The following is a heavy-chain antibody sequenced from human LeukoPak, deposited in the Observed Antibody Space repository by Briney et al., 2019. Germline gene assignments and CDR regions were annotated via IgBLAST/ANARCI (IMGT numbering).Heavy chain of an antibody. Sequence: PGGSLRLSCTAPGFSVSSNYMSWVRQAPGRGLEWVSVIYSDGSTNYADSVKGRLTISRDNSKNTVYLQMNGLRAEDTAVYYCARDLIVGGNHDAFDIWGQGTMVTVSS. J-gene: IGHJ3*02. CDR3: ARDLIVGGNHDAFDI. V-gene: IGHV3-53*01. D-gene: IGHD1-26*01. CDR1: GFSVSSNY. CDR2: IYSDGST.